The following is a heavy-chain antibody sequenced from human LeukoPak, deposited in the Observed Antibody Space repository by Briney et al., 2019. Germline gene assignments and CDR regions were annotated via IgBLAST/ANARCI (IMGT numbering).Heavy chain of an antibody. CDR2: INTNTGNP. V-gene: IGHV7-4-1*02. J-gene: IGHJ3*02. CDR1: GYSFTDYY. Sequence: GASVKVSCKASGYSFTDYYMHWVRQAPGQGLEWMGWINTNTGNPTYAQGFTGRFVFSLDTSVSTAYLQISSLKAEDTAVYYCARSTWIQLWSDAFDIWGQGTMVTVSS. D-gene: IGHD5-18*01. CDR3: ARSTWIQLWSDAFDI.